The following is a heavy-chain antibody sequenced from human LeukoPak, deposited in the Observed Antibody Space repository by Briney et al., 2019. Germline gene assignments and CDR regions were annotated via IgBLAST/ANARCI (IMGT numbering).Heavy chain of an antibody. CDR2: ISWDGGST. Sequence: GGSLRLSCAASGFTFDDYAMHWVRQAPGKGLEWVSLISWDGGSTYYADSVKGRFTISRDNSKNSLYLQMNSLGAEDTALYYCAKSSDEFYADYWGQGTLVTVSS. J-gene: IGHJ4*02. CDR1: GFTFDDYA. CDR3: AKSSDEFYADY. V-gene: IGHV3-43D*03. D-gene: IGHD3-10*01.